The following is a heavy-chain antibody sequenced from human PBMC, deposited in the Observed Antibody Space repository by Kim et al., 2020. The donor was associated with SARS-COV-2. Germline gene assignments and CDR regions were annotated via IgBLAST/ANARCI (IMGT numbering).Heavy chain of an antibody. CDR3: ARDRGEMVPAAYHRWFDP. CDR2: IYHSGST. D-gene: IGHD2-2*01. CDR1: GGSISSSNW. Sequence: SETLSLTCAVSGGSISSSNWWSWVRQPPGKGLEWIGEIYHSGSTNYNPSLKSRVTISVDKSKNQFSLKLSSVTAADTAVYYCARDRGEMVPAAYHRWFDPWGQGTLVTVSS. V-gene: IGHV4-4*02. J-gene: IGHJ5*02.